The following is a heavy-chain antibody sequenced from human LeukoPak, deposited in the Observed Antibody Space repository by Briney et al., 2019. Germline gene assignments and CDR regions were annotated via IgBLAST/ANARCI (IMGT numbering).Heavy chain of an antibody. CDR1: GGSISSHY. CDR3: ARGGDGYITFDP. V-gene: IGHV4-59*11. J-gene: IGHJ5*02. Sequence: PSETLSLTCTVSGGSISSHYWSWIRQPPGKGLEWIGYIYYSGSTNYNPSLKSRVTISVDTSKNQSSLQLSSVTAADTAVYYCARGGDGYITFDPWGQGTLVTVSS. CDR2: IYYSGST. D-gene: IGHD5-24*01.